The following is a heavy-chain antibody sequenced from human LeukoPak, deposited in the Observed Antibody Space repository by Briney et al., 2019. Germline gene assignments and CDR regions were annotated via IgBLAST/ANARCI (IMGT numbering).Heavy chain of an antibody. CDR3: ARSSAGGGYSSDFDY. J-gene: IGHJ4*02. CDR1: GGTFSRYA. CDR2: IIPIFGAA. D-gene: IGHD5-18*01. Sequence: SVKVSCKASGGTFSRYAISWVRQAPGQGVEGMGGIIPIFGAANYAQKFQGRVTITADESTSTAYMELSSLRSEDTAVYYCARSSAGGGYSSDFDYWGQGTLVTVSS. V-gene: IGHV1-69*13.